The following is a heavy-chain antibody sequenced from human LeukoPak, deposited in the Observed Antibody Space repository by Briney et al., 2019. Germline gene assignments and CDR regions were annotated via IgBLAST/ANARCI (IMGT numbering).Heavy chain of an antibody. Sequence: QAGGSLRLSCAASGFTFSSYAMSWVRQAPGKGLGCVSAIIGSGGSTYYADSLEGRFTISRDNSKNTLYLQMNSLRAEDTAVYYCAKGGYCTNGVCPNHYYYYMDVWGKGTTVTVSS. V-gene: IGHV3-23*01. J-gene: IGHJ6*03. D-gene: IGHD2-8*01. CDR1: GFTFSSYA. CDR2: IIGSGGST. CDR3: AKGGYCTNGVCPNHYYYYMDV.